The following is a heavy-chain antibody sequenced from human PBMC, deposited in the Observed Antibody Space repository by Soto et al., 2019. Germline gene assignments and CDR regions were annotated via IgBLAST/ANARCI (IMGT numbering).Heavy chain of an antibody. V-gene: IGHV3-53*01. D-gene: IGHD6-19*01. Sequence: PGGSLRLSCAASGFTVSSNYMSWVRQAPGKGLEWVSVIYSGGSTYYADSVKGRFTISRDNSKNTLYLQMNSLRAEDTAVYYCARNEYSSGWNPRGNYYFDYWGQGTLVTVSS. CDR1: GFTVSSNY. J-gene: IGHJ4*02. CDR3: ARNEYSSGWNPRGNYYFDY. CDR2: IYSGGST.